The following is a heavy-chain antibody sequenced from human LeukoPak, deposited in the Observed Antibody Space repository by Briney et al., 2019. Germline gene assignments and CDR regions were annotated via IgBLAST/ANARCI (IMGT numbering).Heavy chain of an antibody. CDR3: ARDEPTVTTGPPVGS. V-gene: IGHV3-74*01. CDR1: GFTFSSYW. Sequence: GGSLRLSCAASGFTFSSYWMHWVRQAPGKGLVWVSRINTDGISTSYADSVKGRFTISRDNAKNTLYLQMHSLRAEDTAVYYCARDEPTVTTGPPVGSWGQGTLVTVSS. D-gene: IGHD4-17*01. CDR2: INTDGIST. J-gene: IGHJ4*02.